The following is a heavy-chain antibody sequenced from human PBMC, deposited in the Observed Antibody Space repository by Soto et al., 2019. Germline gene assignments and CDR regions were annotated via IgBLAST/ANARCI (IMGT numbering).Heavy chain of an antibody. CDR3: ARAPFGSSFDY. V-gene: IGHV4-59*01. J-gene: IGHJ4*02. D-gene: IGHD6-13*01. CDR1: GGSISSYY. Sequence: PSETLSLTCTVSGGSISSYYWSWIRQPPGKGLEWIGYIYYSGSTNYNPSLKSRVTISVDTSKNQFSLKLSSVTAADTAVYYCARAPFGSSFDYWGQGTLVTVSS. CDR2: IYYSGST.